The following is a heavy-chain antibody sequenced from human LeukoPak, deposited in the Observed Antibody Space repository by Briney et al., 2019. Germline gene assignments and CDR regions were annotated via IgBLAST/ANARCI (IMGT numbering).Heavy chain of an antibody. CDR2: INHSGST. J-gene: IGHJ4*02. CDR1: GGSFSGYY. CDR3: ARVTAVYSYGSSFDY. D-gene: IGHD5-18*01. Sequence: KPSETLSLTCAVYGGSFSGYYWSWIRQPPGKGLEWIGEINHSGSTNYNLSLKSRVTISVDTSKNQFSLKLSSVTAADTAVYYCARVTAVYSYGSSFDYWGQGTLVTVSS. V-gene: IGHV4-34*01.